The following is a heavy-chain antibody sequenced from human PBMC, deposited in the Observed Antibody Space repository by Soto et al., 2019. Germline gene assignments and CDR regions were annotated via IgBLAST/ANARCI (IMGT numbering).Heavy chain of an antibody. CDR3: ARVTLPQRGFDP. Sequence: GASVKVSCKASGYTFFTYDISWVRQAPGQGLEWMGWISTYSGDTKYAQKFQGRVTMTTDTSTTTASLKLSSVTAADTAVYYCARVTLPQRGFDPWGQGTLVTVSS. J-gene: IGHJ5*02. CDR2: ISTYSGDT. CDR1: GYTFFTYD. V-gene: IGHV1-18*01.